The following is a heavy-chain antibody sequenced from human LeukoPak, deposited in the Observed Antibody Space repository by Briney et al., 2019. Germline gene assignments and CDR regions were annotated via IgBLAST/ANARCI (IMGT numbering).Heavy chain of an antibody. Sequence: GGSLRLSCAASGFTFSSYSMNWVRQAPGKGLEWVSYISSSSSTIYYADSVKGRFTISRDNAKNSLYLQMNSLRDEDTAVYYCARVPTAYSSSSEYYDMDVWGQGTTVTVSS. J-gene: IGHJ6*02. CDR3: ARVPTAYSSSSEYYDMDV. V-gene: IGHV3-48*02. CDR1: GFTFSSYS. D-gene: IGHD6-6*01. CDR2: ISSSSSTI.